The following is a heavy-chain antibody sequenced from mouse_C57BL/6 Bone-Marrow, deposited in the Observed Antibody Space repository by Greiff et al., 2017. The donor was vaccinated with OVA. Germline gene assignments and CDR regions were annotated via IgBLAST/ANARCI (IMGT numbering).Heavy chain of an antibody. CDR2: INPNNGGT. J-gene: IGHJ2*01. V-gene: IGHV1-26*01. CDR1: GYTFTDYY. CDR3: ARSRYYGNYEGYFDY. D-gene: IGHD2-1*01. Sequence: EVQLQQSGPELVKPGASVKISCKASGYTFTDYYMNWVKQSHGKSLEWIGDINPNNGGTSYNQKFKGKATLTVDKSSSTAYMELRSLTSEDSAVYYCARSRYYGNYEGYFDYWGQGTTLTVSS.